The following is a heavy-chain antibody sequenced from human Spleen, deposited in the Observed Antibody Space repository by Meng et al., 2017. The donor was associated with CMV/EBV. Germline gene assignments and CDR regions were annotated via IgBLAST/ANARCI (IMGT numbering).Heavy chain of an antibody. CDR3: AREGRSHQVGVSVY. J-gene: IGHJ4*02. CDR2: LYNSGST. CDR1: GGPLSICDYY. Sequence: SGTGLLKPSQTLFLTCTVSGGPLSICDYYWGWTRHPPGKGLDWIGYLYNSGSTYYNPSLKSRVTISVDTSKNQFSLKLRFVTAADTAVYYCAREGRSHQVGVSVYWGQGNLVTVSS. V-gene: IGHV4-30-4*01. D-gene: IGHD2-21*01.